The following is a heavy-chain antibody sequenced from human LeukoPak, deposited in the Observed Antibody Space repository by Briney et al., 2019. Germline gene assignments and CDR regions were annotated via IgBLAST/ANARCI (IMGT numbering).Heavy chain of an antibody. CDR3: AKAQKYTSDLDY. D-gene: IGHD6-19*01. J-gene: IGHJ4*02. V-gene: IGHV3-23*01. Sequence: GGSLRLSCAASGFTFISHAMSWGRQAPGKGLEWVSGLSGSGRNTYYADSAKGRFTISRDNSKNTLYLQMNSLRAEDTAVYYCAKAQKYTSDLDYWGQGILVTVSS. CDR2: LSGSGRNT. CDR1: GFTFISHA.